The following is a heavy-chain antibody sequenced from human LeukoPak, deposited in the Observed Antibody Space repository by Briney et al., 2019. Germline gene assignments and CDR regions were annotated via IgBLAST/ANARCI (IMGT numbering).Heavy chain of an antibody. CDR2: ISPNSGGT. D-gene: IGHD2-2*01. V-gene: IGHV1-2*04. J-gene: IGHJ6*02. CDR1: GYTFTGYY. Sequence: ASVKVSCKASGYTFTGYYMHWVRQAPGQGLEWMGWISPNSGGTNYAQKFQGWVTMTRDTSISTAYMELSRLRSDDTAVYYCARGHRDCSSTSCYGTYGMDVWGQGTTVTVSS. CDR3: ARGHRDCSSTSCYGTYGMDV.